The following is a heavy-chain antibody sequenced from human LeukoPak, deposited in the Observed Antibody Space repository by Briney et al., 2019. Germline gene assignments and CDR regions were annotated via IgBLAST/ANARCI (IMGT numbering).Heavy chain of an antibody. D-gene: IGHD6-19*01. Sequence: LPGGSLRLSCAASGFTFSSYAMSWVRQAPGKGLEWVSAISGSGGSTYYADSVKGRFTISRDNSKNTLYLQMNSLRAEDTAVYYCAKASYSSGSRYDYWGQGTLVTVSS. V-gene: IGHV3-23*01. CDR2: ISGSGGST. J-gene: IGHJ4*02. CDR1: GFTFSSYA. CDR3: AKASYSSGSRYDY.